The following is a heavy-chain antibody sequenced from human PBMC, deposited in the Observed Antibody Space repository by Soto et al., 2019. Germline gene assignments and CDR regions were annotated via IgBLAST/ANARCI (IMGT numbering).Heavy chain of an antibody. J-gene: IGHJ6*02. V-gene: IGHV3-30*18. Sequence: GGFLRLSCAASGFTFSSYGMHWVRQAPGKGLEWVAVISYDGSNKYYADSVKGRFTISRDNSKNTLYLQMNSLRAEDTAVYYCAKIWLGDSSSGYYYGMDVWGQGTTVTVSS. CDR3: AKIWLGDSSSGYYYGMDV. CDR1: GFTFSSYG. CDR2: ISYDGSNK. D-gene: IGHD3-10*01.